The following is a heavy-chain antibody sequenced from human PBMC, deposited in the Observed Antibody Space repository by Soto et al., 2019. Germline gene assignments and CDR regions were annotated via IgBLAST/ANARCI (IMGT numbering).Heavy chain of an antibody. CDR2: ISYDGSNK. CDR3: ARDRYSIVVVTAIQFDY. D-gene: IGHD2-21*02. Sequence: GGSLRLSCAASGFTFSSYAMHWVHQAPGKGLEWVAVISYDGSNKYYADSVKGRFTISRDNSKNTLYLQMNSLRAEDTAVYYCARDRYSIVVVTAIQFDYWGQGTLVTVSS. V-gene: IGHV3-30-3*01. CDR1: GFTFSSYA. J-gene: IGHJ4*02.